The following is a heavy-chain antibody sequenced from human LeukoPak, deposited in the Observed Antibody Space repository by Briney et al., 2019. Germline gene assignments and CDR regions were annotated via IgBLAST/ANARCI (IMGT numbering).Heavy chain of an antibody. V-gene: IGHV1-8*03. D-gene: IGHD6-19*01. CDR1: GGTFSSYA. Sequence: ASGKFSCKASGGTFSSYAISWVRQATGQGLEWMGWMNPNSGNTGYAQKFQGRVTITRNTSISTAYMELSSLRSEDTAVYYCARAVMRGAVAGTGGYWGQGTLVTVSS. CDR3: ARAVMRGAVAGTGGY. J-gene: IGHJ4*02. CDR2: MNPNSGNT.